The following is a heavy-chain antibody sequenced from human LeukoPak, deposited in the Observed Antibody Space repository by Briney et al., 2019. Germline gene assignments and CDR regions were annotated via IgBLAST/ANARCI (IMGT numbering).Heavy chain of an antibody. Sequence: GGSLRLSCAASGFTFSSYAMHWLRQAPGKGLEWLAVISYDGSNKYYADSVKGRFTISRDNAKNSLSLQMNSLRAEDTAVYYCARLHGAYPFDYWGQGTLVTVSS. CDR2: ISYDGSNK. D-gene: IGHD4/OR15-4a*01. J-gene: IGHJ4*02. CDR3: ARLHGAYPFDY. V-gene: IGHV3-30*04. CDR1: GFTFSSYA.